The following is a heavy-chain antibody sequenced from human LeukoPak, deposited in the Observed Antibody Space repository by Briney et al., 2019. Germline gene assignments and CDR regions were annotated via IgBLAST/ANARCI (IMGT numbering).Heavy chain of an antibody. Sequence: GASVKVSCKASGGTFSSYAISWVRQAPGQGLEWMGGIIPIFGTANYAQKFQGRVTMTEDTSTDTAYMELSSLRSEDTAVYYCATRAAPVWYYYYYYYMDVWGKGTTVTVSS. CDR3: ATRAAPVWYYYYYYYMDV. J-gene: IGHJ6*03. D-gene: IGHD3-16*01. CDR1: GGTFSSYA. CDR2: IIPIFGTA. V-gene: IGHV1-69*06.